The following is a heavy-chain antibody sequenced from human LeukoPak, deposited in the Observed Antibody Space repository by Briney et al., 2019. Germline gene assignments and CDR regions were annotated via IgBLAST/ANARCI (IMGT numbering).Heavy chain of an antibody. D-gene: IGHD6-19*01. J-gene: IGHJ4*02. CDR3: AKDASRTSGWYYFDY. CDR2: INADDGRI. V-gene: IGHV3-23*01. CDR1: GFIFTDYS. Sequence: GGSLRLSCAASGFIFTDYSMNWVRQAPGKGLEWVSGINADDGRIYYADSVKGRFTISRDNSKNTLSVQLNSLRAEDTAVYYCAKDASRTSGWYYFDYWGQGTLVTVS.